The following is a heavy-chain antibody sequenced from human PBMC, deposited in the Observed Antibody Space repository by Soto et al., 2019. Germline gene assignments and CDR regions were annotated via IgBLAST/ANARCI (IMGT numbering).Heavy chain of an antibody. J-gene: IGHJ5*02. CDR1: GDTFRSYS. D-gene: IGHD2-2*01. CDR3: ARGGAVVVPGAVDRHIWFDP. V-gene: IGHV1-69*02. Sequence: QVQLVQSGAEVKKPGSSVKVSCEASGDTFRSYSFSWVRQAPGQGLEWMGRVIPILGMANYAQKLQGRVTITADKSTSTVYVEMSGLRSEDTAVYYCARGGAVVVPGAVDRHIWFDPWGQVALVTVSS. CDR2: VIPILGMA.